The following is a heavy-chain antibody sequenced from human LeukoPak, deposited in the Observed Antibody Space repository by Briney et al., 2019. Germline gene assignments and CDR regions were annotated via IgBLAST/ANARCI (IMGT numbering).Heavy chain of an antibody. CDR3: AKAVGSSGYFSRDAFDI. CDR2: ICGGGSGT. V-gene: IGHV3-23*01. Sequence: GGSLRLSYAPSGFTFSSYAMSWVRQAPAKRLEWLAVICGGGSGTYYADSARGRFTISRDNSKNTVYLQMNSLRAEDTAIYYCAKAVGSSGYFSRDAFDIWGQGTMVTVSS. CDR1: GFTFSSYA. D-gene: IGHD3-22*01. J-gene: IGHJ3*02.